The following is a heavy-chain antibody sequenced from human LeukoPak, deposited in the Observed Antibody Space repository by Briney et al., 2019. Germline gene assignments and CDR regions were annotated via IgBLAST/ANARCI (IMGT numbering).Heavy chain of an antibody. CDR2: ISSSSSYI. J-gene: IGHJ4*02. D-gene: IGHD6-13*01. V-gene: IGHV3-21*01. CDR1: GFTFSSYS. Sequence: GGSLRLSRAASGFTFSSYSMNWVRQAPGKGLEWVSSISSSSSYIYYADSVKGRFTISRDDAKNSLYLQMNSLIAEDTAVYYCARERASSSWTLFGYWGQGTLVTVSS. CDR3: ARERASSSWTLFGY.